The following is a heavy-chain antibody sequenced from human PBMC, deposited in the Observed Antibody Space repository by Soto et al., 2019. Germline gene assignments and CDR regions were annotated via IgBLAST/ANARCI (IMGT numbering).Heavy chain of an antibody. CDR2: IIPIFGTA. V-gene: IGHV1-69*13. J-gene: IGHJ6*02. CDR3: ARDKHGEYSSFPGSYYYYGMDV. CDR1: GGTFSSYA. D-gene: IGHD6-6*01. Sequence: GASVKVSCNASGGTFSSYAISWVRQAPGQGLEWMGGIIPIFGTANYAQKFQGRVTITADESTSTAYMELSSLRSEDTAVYYCARDKHGEYSSFPGSYYYYGMDVWGQGTTVTVSS.